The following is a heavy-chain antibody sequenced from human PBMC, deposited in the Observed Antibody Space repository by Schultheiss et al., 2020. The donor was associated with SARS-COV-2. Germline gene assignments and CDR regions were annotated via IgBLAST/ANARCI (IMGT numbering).Heavy chain of an antibody. CDR2: ITHSGSA. CDR1: GGSVSGYD. CDR3: ARSPTVTRFYYMDV. V-gene: IGHV4-59*02. D-gene: IGHD4-17*01. Sequence: SETLSLTCTVSGGSVSGYDWSWIRQPPGKGLQWIGYITHSGSANYNPSLGSRLTISVGTSKNQLSLKLTSVTPADTAVYYCARSPTVTRFYYMDVWGKGTTVTVSS. J-gene: IGHJ6*03.